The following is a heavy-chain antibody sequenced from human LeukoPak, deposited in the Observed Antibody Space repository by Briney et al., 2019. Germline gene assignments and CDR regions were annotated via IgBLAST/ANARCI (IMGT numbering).Heavy chain of an antibody. Sequence: GGSLRLSCAASGFTFSSYGMHWVRQAPGKGLEWVAVISYDGSNKYYADSVKGRFTISRDNPKNTLYLQMNSLRAEDTAVYYCAKGTMVRGAPYDYWGQGTLVTVSS. V-gene: IGHV3-30*18. CDR1: GFTFSSYG. D-gene: IGHD3-10*01. CDR3: AKGTMVRGAPYDY. CDR2: ISYDGSNK. J-gene: IGHJ4*02.